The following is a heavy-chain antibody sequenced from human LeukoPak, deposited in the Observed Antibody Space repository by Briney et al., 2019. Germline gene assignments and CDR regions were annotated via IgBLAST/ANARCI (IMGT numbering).Heavy chain of an antibody. CDR1: GFTFSNYY. Sequence: GGSLRLSCAASGFTFSNYYMNWVRQAPGKGLEWVSSISSSSSYIYYADSVKGRFTISRDNAKNSLCLQMNSLRAEDTAVYYCARESSTWSPHGWFDPWGQGTLVTVSS. J-gene: IGHJ5*02. CDR2: ISSSSSYI. D-gene: IGHD6-13*01. V-gene: IGHV3-21*01. CDR3: ARESSTWSPHGWFDP.